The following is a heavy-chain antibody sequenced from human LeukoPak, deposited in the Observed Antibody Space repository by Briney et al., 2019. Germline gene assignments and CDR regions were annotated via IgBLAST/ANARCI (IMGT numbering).Heavy chain of an antibody. CDR3: ARDEDLTYYDILTGPTYFDY. V-gene: IGHV1-18*01. D-gene: IGHD3-9*01. Sequence: ASVKVSCKASGYTFTSYDINWVRQATGQGLEWMGWMNPNNGNTNYAQKLQGRVTMTTDTSTSTAYMELRSLRSDDTAVYYCARDEDLTYYDILTGPTYFDYWGQGTLVTVSS. CDR2: MNPNNGNT. J-gene: IGHJ4*02. CDR1: GYTFTSYD.